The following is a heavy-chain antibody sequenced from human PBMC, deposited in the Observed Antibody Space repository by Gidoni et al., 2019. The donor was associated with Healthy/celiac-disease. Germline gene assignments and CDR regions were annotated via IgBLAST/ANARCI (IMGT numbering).Heavy chain of an antibody. CDR1: GGSISSGGYD. J-gene: IGHJ3*02. D-gene: IGHD4-4*01. CDR3: ARNMGHYCNYPDAFDI. V-gene: IGHV4-31*03. Sequence: QVQLQESGPGLVKPSQTLSLTCTVSGGSISSGGYDWRWIRQDPGKGLEWIGYSYYSGNTYYNPSLKIRVTISVDTSKNQFSLKLGSVTAADTAVYYCARNMGHYCNYPDAFDIWGQWTMVTVSS. CDR2: SYYSGNT.